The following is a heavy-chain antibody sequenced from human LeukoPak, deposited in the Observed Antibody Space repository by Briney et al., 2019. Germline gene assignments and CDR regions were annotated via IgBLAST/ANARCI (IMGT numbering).Heavy chain of an antibody. CDR2: INHSGST. CDR3: ARGQLMVRGFYYYYYGMDV. D-gene: IGHD3-10*01. Sequence: SETLSLTCAAYGGSFSGYYWSWIRQPPGKGLEWLGEINHSGSTNYNPSLKSRVTISVDTSKNQFSLKLSSVTAADTAVYYCARGQLMVRGFYYYYYGMDVWGQGTTVTVSS. V-gene: IGHV4-34*01. CDR1: GGSFSGYY. J-gene: IGHJ6*02.